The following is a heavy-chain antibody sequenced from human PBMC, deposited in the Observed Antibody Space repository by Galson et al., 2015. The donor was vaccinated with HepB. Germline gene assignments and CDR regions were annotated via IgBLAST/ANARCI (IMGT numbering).Heavy chain of an antibody. CDR3: ARGPPPYQLLLPPWCDP. CDR1: GFTFSSYG. V-gene: IGHV3-33*01. Sequence: LRLSCAASGFTFSSYGMHWVRQAPGKGLEWVAVIWYDGSNKYYADSVKGRFTISRDNSKNTLYLQMNSLRAEDTAVYYCARGPPPYQLLLPPWCDPWGQGTLVTVSS. J-gene: IGHJ5*02. D-gene: IGHD2-2*01. CDR2: IWYDGSNK.